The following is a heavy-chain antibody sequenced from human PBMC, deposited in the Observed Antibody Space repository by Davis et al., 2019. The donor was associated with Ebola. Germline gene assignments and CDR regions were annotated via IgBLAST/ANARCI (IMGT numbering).Heavy chain of an antibody. V-gene: IGHV4-34*01. J-gene: IGHJ6*02. CDR2: INHTGST. CDR3: ARDSRDCSGGSCLLYYYYGMDV. Sequence: SETLSLTCAVYGGSFSGYYWSWIRQPPGKGLEWIAEINHTGSTNFNPSLKSRVSISVDTSKNQFSLKLSSVTAADTAVYYCARDSRDCSGGSCLLYYYYGMDVWGQGTTVTVSS. D-gene: IGHD2-15*01. CDR1: GGSFSGYY.